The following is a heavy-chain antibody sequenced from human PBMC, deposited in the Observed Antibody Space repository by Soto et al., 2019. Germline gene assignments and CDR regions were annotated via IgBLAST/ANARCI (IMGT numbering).Heavy chain of an antibody. J-gene: IGHJ6*02. V-gene: IGHV1-69*12. Sequence: QVQLVQSGAEVKKPGSSVKVSCKASGGTFSSYAISWVRQAPGQGLEWMGGIIPIFGTANYAQKFQGRVTITADESTITAYMEQSSLRSEDTAVYYFARDNDRREGRIGYGYGTFYYYGMDVWGQVTAVTVSS. CDR2: IIPIFGTA. D-gene: IGHD5-18*01. CDR1: GGTFSSYA. CDR3: ARDNDRREGRIGYGYGTFYYYGMDV.